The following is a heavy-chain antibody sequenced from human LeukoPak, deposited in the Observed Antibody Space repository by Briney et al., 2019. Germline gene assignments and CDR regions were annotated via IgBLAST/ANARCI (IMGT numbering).Heavy chain of an antibody. D-gene: IGHD6-19*01. CDR1: GFTVSSNY. CDR2: IYSGGST. J-gene: IGHJ4*02. V-gene: IGHV3-66*01. Sequence: GGSLRLSCAASGFTVSSNYMSWVRQAPGKGLEWVSVIYSGGSTYYADSVKGRFTISRDNSKNTLYLQMNSLRAEDTAVYYCAGYSSGWSSYFDYWGQGTLVTVSS. CDR3: AGYSSGWSSYFDY.